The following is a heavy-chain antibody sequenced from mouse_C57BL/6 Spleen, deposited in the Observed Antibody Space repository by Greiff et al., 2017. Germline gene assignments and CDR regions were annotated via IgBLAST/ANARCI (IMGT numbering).Heavy chain of an antibody. D-gene: IGHD2-5*01. CDR2: ISSGSSTI. CDR3: AGSNYGYYAMDY. J-gene: IGHJ4*01. V-gene: IGHV5-17*01. Sequence: DVKLQESGGGLVKPGGSLKLSCAASGFTFSDYGMHWVRQAPEKGLEWVAYISSGSSTIYYADTVTGRFTISRDNAKNTLFLQMTSLRSEDTAMYYCAGSNYGYYAMDYWGQGTSVTVSS. CDR1: GFTFSDYG.